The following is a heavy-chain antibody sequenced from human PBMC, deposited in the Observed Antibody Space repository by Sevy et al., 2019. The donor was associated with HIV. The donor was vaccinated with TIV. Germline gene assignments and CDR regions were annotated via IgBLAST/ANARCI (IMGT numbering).Heavy chain of an antibody. CDR2: ISNDGRDK. CDR3: AKDLDVAAAAYYFDH. CDR1: GFTFTNYG. V-gene: IGHV3-30*18. Sequence: GGSLRLSCAASGFTFTNYGMHWVRQAPGKGLEWVAVISNDGRDKHHADSVKGRFSNSRDNSNNMVHLQMNSLRAEDTAVYYCAKDLDVAAAAYYFDHWGQGTLVTVSS. J-gene: IGHJ4*02. D-gene: IGHD6-13*01.